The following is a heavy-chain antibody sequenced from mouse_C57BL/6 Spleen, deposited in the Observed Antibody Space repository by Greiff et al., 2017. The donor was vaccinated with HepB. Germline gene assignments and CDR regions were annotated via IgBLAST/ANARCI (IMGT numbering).Heavy chain of an antibody. CDR3: ASAYYSNGYYFDY. V-gene: IGHV3-6*01. CDR1: GYSITSGYY. D-gene: IGHD2-5*01. Sequence: VQLQQSGPGLVKPSQSLSLTCSVTGYSITSGYYWNWIRQFPGNQLEWMGYISYDGSNNYNPSLKNRISITRDTSKNQFFLKLNSVTTEDTATYYCASAYYSNGYYFDYWGQGTTLTVSS. J-gene: IGHJ2*01. CDR2: ISYDGSN.